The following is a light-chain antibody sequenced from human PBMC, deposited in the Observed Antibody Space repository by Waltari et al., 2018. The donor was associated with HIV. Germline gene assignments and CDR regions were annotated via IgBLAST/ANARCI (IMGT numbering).Light chain of an antibody. CDR2: DGA. CDR3: QVWDSGSAHVV. Sequence: SYVLTQPPSVSLAPGQTAGITCGGDNIGSKSVHWYQQKPGQAPVLLIYDGADRPSGIPERFSGSNSENTATLTIGRVEAGDEADYYCQVWDSGSAHVVFGGGTNLAVL. CDR1: NIGSKS. J-gene: IGLJ2*01. V-gene: IGLV3-21*02.